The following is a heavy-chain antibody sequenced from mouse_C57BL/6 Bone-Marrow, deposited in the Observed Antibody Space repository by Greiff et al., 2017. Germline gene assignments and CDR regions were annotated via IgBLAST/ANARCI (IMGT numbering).Heavy chain of an antibody. CDR1: GYTFTSYW. V-gene: IGHV1-55*01. CDR3: ARPDYSNYWYFDV. D-gene: IGHD2-5*01. J-gene: IGHJ1*03. Sequence: VQLQQPGAELVKPGASVKMSCKASGYTFTSYWITWVKQRPGQGLEWIGDIYPGSGSTNYNEKFKSKATLTEDTSSSTASMQRSSLTSEDSAVYYCARPDYSNYWYFDVWGTGTTVTVSS. CDR2: IYPGSGST.